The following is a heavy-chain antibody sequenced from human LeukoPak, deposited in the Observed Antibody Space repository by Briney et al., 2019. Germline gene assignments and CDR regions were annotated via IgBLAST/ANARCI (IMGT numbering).Heavy chain of an antibody. V-gene: IGHV3-23*01. CDR2: ISGSGGST. CDR1: GFTFGSYG. Sequence: GGSLRLSCAASGFTFGSYGMSWVRQAPGKGLEWVSAISGSGGSTYYADSVKGRFTISRDNSKNTLYLQMNSLKTEDTAVYFCAREGSLYGYHSFDSWGQGTLVTVSS. CDR3: AREGSLYGYHSFDS. D-gene: IGHD4-17*01. J-gene: IGHJ4*02.